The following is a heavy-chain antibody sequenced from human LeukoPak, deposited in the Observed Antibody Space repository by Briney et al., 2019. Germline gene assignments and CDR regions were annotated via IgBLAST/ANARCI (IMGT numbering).Heavy chain of an antibody. Sequence: GGSLRLSCAASGFTFSSYSMNWVRQAPGKGLEWVSSISSSSSYIYYADSVKGRFSISRDNAKNSLYLQMNSLRAEDTAVYYCAVPVDFTIFGGGYYYMDVWGKGTTVTVSS. CDR3: AVPVDFTIFGGGYYYMDV. D-gene: IGHD3-3*01. CDR1: GFTFSSYS. V-gene: IGHV3-21*01. J-gene: IGHJ6*03. CDR2: ISSSSSYI.